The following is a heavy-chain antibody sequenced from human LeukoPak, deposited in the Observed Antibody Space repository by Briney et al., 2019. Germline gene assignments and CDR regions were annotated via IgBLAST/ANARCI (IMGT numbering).Heavy chain of an antibody. D-gene: IGHD3-22*01. CDR1: GGSISSYY. V-gene: IGHV4-59*13. J-gene: IGHJ4*02. CDR2: IYYSGST. CDR3: ARADDSSGYYGSHYFDY. Sequence: SETLSLTCTVSGGSISSYYWSWIRQPPGKGLEWIGYIYYSGSTNYNPSLKSRVTISVDTSKNRFSLKLSSVTAADTAVYYCARADDSSGYYGSHYFDYWGQGTLVTVSS.